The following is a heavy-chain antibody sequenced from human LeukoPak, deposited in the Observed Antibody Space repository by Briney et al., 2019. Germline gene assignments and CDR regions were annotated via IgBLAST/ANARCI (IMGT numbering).Heavy chain of an antibody. CDR2: IYHSGST. D-gene: IGHD2-2*01. V-gene: IGHV4-4*02. J-gene: IGHJ4*02. Sequence: SETLSLTCAVSGGSISSSNWWSWVRQPPGKGLEWIGEIYHSGSTNYNPSLKSRVTISVDTSKNQFSLKLSSVTAADTAVYYCARVSSAAPFDYWGQGTLVTVSS. CDR3: ARVSSAAPFDY. CDR1: GGSISSSNW.